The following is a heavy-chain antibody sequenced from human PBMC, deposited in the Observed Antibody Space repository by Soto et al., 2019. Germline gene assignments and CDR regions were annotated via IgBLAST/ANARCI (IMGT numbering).Heavy chain of an antibody. J-gene: IGHJ6*02. V-gene: IGHV3-30*03. CDR3: ARYYGSGSYYYYYGMDV. CDR2: ISYDGSNK. Sequence: PGGSLRLSCAASGFMFSNHGMHWVRQAPGKGLEWVAVISYDGSNKYYADSVKGRFTISRDNSKNTLYLQMNSLRAEDTAVYYCARYYGSGSYYYYYGMDVWGQGTTVTVSS. D-gene: IGHD3-10*01. CDR1: GFMFSNHG.